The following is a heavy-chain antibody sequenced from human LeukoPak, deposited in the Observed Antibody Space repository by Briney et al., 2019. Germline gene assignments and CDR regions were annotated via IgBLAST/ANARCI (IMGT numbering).Heavy chain of an antibody. CDR1: GFTFSSYS. V-gene: IGHV3-21*04. Sequence: GGSLRLSCAASGFTFSSYSMNWVRQAPGKGLEWVSSISSSSSYIYYADSVKGRFTISRDNSKNTLYLQMNSLRAEDTAVYYCAKSLSGGGYYFEYWGQGTLVTVSS. CDR3: AKSLSGGGYYFEY. D-gene: IGHD3-10*01. J-gene: IGHJ4*02. CDR2: ISSSSSYI.